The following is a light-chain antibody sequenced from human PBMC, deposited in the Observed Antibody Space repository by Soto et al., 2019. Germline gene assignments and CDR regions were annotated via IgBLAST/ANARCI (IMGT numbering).Light chain of an antibody. Sequence: DIKMTQSPSTLSASVGDRVTITCRASQSISSWLAWYQQKPGKAPQLLIYDASSLESGVPSRFSGSGSGTAFTLTISSLQPDDFATYYCQQYNSYSPWTFGQGTKVDI. V-gene: IGKV1-5*01. CDR2: DAS. J-gene: IGKJ1*01. CDR1: QSISSW. CDR3: QQYNSYSPWT.